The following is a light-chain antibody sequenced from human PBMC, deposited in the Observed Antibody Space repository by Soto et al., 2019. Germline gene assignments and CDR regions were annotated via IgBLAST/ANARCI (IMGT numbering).Light chain of an antibody. CDR3: QQYGYSFWT. Sequence: EIVLTQSPGTLSLSPGERATLSCRASQSVSNNYLAWYQQKPGQAPRLLIYGASNRATGIPDRFSGSGSGTDFTLTISRLEPEDFAVYYCQQYGYSFWTFGQGTKVEIK. CDR1: QSVSNNY. CDR2: GAS. J-gene: IGKJ1*01. V-gene: IGKV3-20*01.